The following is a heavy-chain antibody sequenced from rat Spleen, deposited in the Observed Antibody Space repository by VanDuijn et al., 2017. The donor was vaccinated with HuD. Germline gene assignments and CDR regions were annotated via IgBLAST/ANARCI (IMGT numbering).Heavy chain of an antibody. CDR1: GFTFSNYD. CDR2: ISYDGSST. J-gene: IGHJ2*01. CDR3: TTPPSGSGAFDY. V-gene: IGHV5-20*01. Sequence: EVQLVESGGGLVQPGRSMKLSCAASGFTFSNYDMAWVRQAPTKGLEWVASISYDGSSTYYRDSVKGRFTISRDNAKSTLYLQMDSLRSEDTATYYCTTPPSGSGAFDYWGQGVMVTVSS. D-gene: IGHD4-3*01.